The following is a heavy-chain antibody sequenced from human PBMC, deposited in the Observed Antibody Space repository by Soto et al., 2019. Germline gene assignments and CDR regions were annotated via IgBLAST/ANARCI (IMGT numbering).Heavy chain of an antibody. CDR1: VFTFSSYT. Sequence: PGGSLRLSCASSVFTFSSYTMSWVRQAPGKGLEWVSGISGGGGSTYYADSVKGRFTISRDNSKNTLYLHMNSLRAEDTAVYYCAKERPSFDYWGQGTLVTVSS. CDR2: ISGGGGST. J-gene: IGHJ4*02. CDR3: AKERPSFDY. V-gene: IGHV3-23*01.